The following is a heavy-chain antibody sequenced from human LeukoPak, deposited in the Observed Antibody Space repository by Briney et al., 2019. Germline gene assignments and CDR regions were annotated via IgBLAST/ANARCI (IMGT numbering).Heavy chain of an antibody. Sequence: GSLRLSCAASGFTFSSYAMHWVRQAPGKGLEWVAVISYDGSNKYYADSVKGRFTISRDNSKNTLYLQMNSLRAEDTAVYYCARGDIVDTIGSFDYWGQGTLVTVSS. CDR3: ARGDIVDTIGSFDY. J-gene: IGHJ4*02. CDR2: ISYDGSNK. CDR1: GFTFSSYA. V-gene: IGHV3-30-3*01. D-gene: IGHD5-12*01.